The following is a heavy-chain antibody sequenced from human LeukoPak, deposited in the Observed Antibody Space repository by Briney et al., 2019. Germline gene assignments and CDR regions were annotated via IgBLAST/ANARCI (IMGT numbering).Heavy chain of an antibody. CDR1: GFTFSSYS. Sequence: GGSLRLSCAASGFTFSSYSMNWVRQAPGKGLEWITSITTSSSYIYYADSVKGRFTISRDNAKNSLYLQMNSLTDEDTAVYYCARVKGTGFDYWGQGTLVTVSS. D-gene: IGHD7-27*01. J-gene: IGHJ4*02. V-gene: IGHV3-21*01. CDR3: ARVKGTGFDY. CDR2: ITTSSSYI.